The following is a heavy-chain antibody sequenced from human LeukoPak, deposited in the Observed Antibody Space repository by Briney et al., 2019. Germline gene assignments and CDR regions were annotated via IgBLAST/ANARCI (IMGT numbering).Heavy chain of an antibody. Sequence: SETLSLTCTVSGGSISSGDYYWSWIRQPPGKGLEWIGYIYHSGSTYYNPSLKSRVTISVDTSKNQFSLKLSSVTAADTAVYYCAIEWATVTTKFDIWGQGTMVTVSS. CDR2: IYHSGST. V-gene: IGHV4-30-4*01. J-gene: IGHJ3*02. CDR1: GGSISSGDYY. CDR3: AIEWATVTTKFDI. D-gene: IGHD4-17*01.